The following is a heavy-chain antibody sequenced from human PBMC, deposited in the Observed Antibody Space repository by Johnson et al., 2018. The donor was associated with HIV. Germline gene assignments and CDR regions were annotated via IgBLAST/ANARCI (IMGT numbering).Heavy chain of an antibody. CDR3: AKDKFMFLENPVDAFDI. D-gene: IGHD3-3*01. J-gene: IGHJ3*02. CDR1: GFTFRTYG. Sequence: QVQLVESGGGVVQPGRSLRLSCAASGFTFRTYGMHWVRQAPGKGLEWVAVISFDGSNKYYADSVKGLFTISRDNSNNTLYLQMNSLRAEDTAVYYCAKDKFMFLENPVDAFDIWGQGTVVTVSS. V-gene: IGHV3-30*18. CDR2: ISFDGSNK.